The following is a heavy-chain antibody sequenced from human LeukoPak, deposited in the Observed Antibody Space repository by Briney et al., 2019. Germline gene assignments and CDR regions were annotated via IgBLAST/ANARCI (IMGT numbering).Heavy chain of an antibody. J-gene: IGHJ4*02. D-gene: IGHD3-10*01. CDR2: IFGGGVT. V-gene: IGHV3-66*01. CDR3: AGAGGNSH. CDR1: GFTVSDNH. Sequence: PGGSLRLSCAASGFTVSDNHMTWVRQAPGKGLECVSVIFGGGVTHYADSVKGRFTISRDSSKNKLYLQMKSLRVDDTAVYYCAGAGGNSHLGQGTPVTVSS.